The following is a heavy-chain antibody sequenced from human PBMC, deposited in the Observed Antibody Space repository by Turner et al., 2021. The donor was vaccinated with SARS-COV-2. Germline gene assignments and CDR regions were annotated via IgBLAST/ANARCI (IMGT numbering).Heavy chain of an antibody. CDR1: GGSFCGYY. D-gene: IGHD1-26*01. J-gene: IGHJ6*02. CDR2: INHSRST. CDR3: ARGIKGVLMSGSYYYYGMDV. Sequence: QVQLQQWGAGLLKPSATLSLTCAVYGGSFCGYYWSWIRQPPGTGLEWIGGINHSRSTNYNPSLKSRVTISVDTSKNQFSLKLSPVTAADTAVYYCARGIKGVLMSGSYYYYGMDVWGQGTMVTVSS. V-gene: IGHV4-34*01.